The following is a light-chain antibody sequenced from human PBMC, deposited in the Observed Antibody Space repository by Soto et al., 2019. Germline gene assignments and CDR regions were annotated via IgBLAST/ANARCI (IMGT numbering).Light chain of an antibody. CDR2: DNN. CDR1: SSNIGNNY. CDR3: GTWDSSLSALRVV. V-gene: IGLV1-51*01. J-gene: IGLJ2*01. Sequence: QSVLTQPPSVSAAPGQTVTISCSGSSSNIGNNYVSWYQQLPGTAPKLLIYDNNKRPSGIPDRFSGSKSGTSATLGITGLQTGDEADYYCGTWDSSLSALRVVFGGGTKLTVL.